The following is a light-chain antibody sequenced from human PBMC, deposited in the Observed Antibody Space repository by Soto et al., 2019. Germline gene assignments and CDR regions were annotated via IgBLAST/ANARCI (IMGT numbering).Light chain of an antibody. CDR3: QQYGISPQT. CDR1: QSVSSDY. Sequence: SPATLSVSPGERDTLSCRASQSVSSDYLAWYQQQPGQAPRLLIYDASSRATGVPDRFRGSGSATDLTLTINRLEPEDFAVYYCQQYGISPQTFGQGTKVDIK. CDR2: DAS. V-gene: IGKV3-20*01. J-gene: IGKJ1*01.